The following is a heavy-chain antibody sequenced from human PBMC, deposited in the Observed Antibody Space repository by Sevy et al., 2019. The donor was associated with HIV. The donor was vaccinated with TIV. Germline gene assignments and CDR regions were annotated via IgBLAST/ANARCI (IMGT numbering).Heavy chain of an antibody. Sequence: SETLSLTCTVSGGSISSLNYYWSWIRQHPGKGLEWIGCISYSGRTSYNPSLKSRLTISLDTSKNQFSLRLSSVTAADTALFYCARANAYLTSDAFDLWGQGTMVTVSS. CDR1: GGSISSLNYY. CDR2: ISYSGRT. CDR3: ARANAYLTSDAFDL. J-gene: IGHJ3*01. D-gene: IGHD1-26*01. V-gene: IGHV4-31*03.